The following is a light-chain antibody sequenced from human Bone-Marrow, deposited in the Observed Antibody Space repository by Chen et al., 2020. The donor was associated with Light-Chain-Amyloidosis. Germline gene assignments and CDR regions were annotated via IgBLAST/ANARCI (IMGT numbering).Light chain of an antibody. V-gene: IGLV3-25*03. CDR2: RDT. Sequence: SYELTQPPSVSVSPGQTARITCSGDDLPTKYAYWYQQKPGQAPVLVIHRDTERPSGISERFSGSSSGTTATLTLSGVQEEDEADYHCQSADSSGTYEVRFGGGTNLTVL. CDR1: DLPTKY. CDR3: QSADSSGTYEVR. J-gene: IGLJ2*01.